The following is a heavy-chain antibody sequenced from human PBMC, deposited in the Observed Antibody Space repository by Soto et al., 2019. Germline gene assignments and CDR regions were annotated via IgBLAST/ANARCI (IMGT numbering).Heavy chain of an antibody. CDR1: AFTFSNAW. CDR2: IKSKTDGGTT. Sequence: VGSLRLSCEAPAFTFSNAWMSWVRQAPGKGLEWVGRIKSKTDGGTTDYAAPVKGRFTISRDDSKNMLYLQMNSLKTEDTAAYYCTTGSPRGQGTQVSVSS. CDR3: TTGSP. J-gene: IGHJ4*02. V-gene: IGHV3-15*01.